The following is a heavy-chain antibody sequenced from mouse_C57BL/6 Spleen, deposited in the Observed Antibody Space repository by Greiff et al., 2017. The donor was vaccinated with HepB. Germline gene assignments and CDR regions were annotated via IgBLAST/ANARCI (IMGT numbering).Heavy chain of an antibody. D-gene: IGHD1-1*01. CDR2: ISDGGSYT. Sequence: EVMLVESGGGLVKPGGSLKLSCAASGFTFSSYAMSWVRQTPEKRLEWVATISDGGSYTYYPDNVKGRFTISRDNAKNNLYLQMSHLKSEDTAMYYCARDRGGSSPYFDYWGQGTTLTVSS. J-gene: IGHJ2*01. CDR1: GFTFSSYA. V-gene: IGHV5-4*01. CDR3: ARDRGGSSPYFDY.